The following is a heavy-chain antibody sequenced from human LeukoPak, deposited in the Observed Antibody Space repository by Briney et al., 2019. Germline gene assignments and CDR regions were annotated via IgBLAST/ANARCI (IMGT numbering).Heavy chain of an antibody. V-gene: IGHV1-3*01. Sequence: GASVKVSCKASGYTFTSYAMHWVRQAPGQRLEWMGWINAGNGNTKYSQKFQGRVTITRDTSASTAYMELSSLRSEDAAVYYCGAITVRYYYGMDVWGQGTTVTVSS. CDR1: GYTFTSYA. D-gene: IGHD1-14*01. J-gene: IGHJ6*02. CDR2: INAGNGNT. CDR3: GAITVRYYYGMDV.